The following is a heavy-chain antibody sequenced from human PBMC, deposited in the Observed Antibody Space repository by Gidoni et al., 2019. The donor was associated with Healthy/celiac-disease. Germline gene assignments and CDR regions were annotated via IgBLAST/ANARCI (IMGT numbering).Heavy chain of an antibody. J-gene: IGHJ6*02. CDR3: TRSLELITIFGVVTHYGMDV. CDR1: GFTFGDYA. CDR2: IRSKAYGGTT. V-gene: IGHV3-49*04. D-gene: IGHD3-3*01. Sequence: EVQLVESGGGLVQPGRSLRLSCTASGFTFGDYAMSWVRQAPGKGLEWVGFIRSKAYGGTTEYAASVKGRFTISRDDSKSIAYLQMNSLKTEDTAVYYCTRSLELITIFGVVTHYGMDVWGQGTTVTVSS.